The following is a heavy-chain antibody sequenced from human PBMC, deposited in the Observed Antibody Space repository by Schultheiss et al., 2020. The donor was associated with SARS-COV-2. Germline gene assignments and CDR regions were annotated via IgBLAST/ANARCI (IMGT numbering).Heavy chain of an antibody. V-gene: IGHV4-31*03. CDR2: IYYSGST. CDR3: ARGDVRVGALDY. CDR1: GGSISSGGYY. J-gene: IGHJ4*02. Sequence: SETLSLTCTVSGGSISSGGYYWSWIRQHPGKGLEWIGYIYYSGSTYYNPSLKSRVMISVDTSKNQFSLKLSSVTAADTAVYYCARGDVRVGALDYWGQGTLVTVSS. D-gene: IGHD1-26*01.